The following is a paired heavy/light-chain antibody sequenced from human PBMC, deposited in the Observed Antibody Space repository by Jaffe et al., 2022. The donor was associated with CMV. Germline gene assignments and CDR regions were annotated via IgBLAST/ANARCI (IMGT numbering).Heavy chain of an antibody. J-gene: IGHJ6*03. CDR2: ISGSGGST. Sequence: EVQLVESGGGLVQPGGSLRLSCAASGFTFSSYAMSWVRQAPGKGLEWVSAISGSGGSTYYADSVKGRFTISRDNSKNTLYLQMNSLRAEDTAVYYCAKGPPTVTTSRHYYYYYYMDVWGKGTTVTVSS. D-gene: IGHD4-17*01. CDR3: AKGPPTVTTSRHYYYYYYMDV. CDR1: GFTFSSYA. V-gene: IGHV3-23*04.
Light chain of an antibody. Sequence: DIQMTQSPSTLYASTGGRVSITCRASQTISDWLAWYQQTAGKAPKLLIYRASSLQQGVPSRFSGSGYGTEFTLTISSLQSDDFATYYCQQYNSYPLTFGQGTKVEF. J-gene: IGKJ1*01. CDR1: QTISDW. V-gene: IGKV1-5*03. CDR3: QQYNSYPLT. CDR2: RAS.